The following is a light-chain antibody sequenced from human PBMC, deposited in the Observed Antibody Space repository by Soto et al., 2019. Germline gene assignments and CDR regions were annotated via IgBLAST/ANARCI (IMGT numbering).Light chain of an antibody. V-gene: IGKV3-20*01. Sequence: EMVLMQSRGTLSLSAGEGATLSCRASQSVNSNYLAWYQHKPGQAPTVLIFDTSRRANGVPARFSGSGSGTDFTLTISSLEPADFSVYYYPQYGSSQYTFGPGTKVNI. CDR2: DTS. J-gene: IGKJ3*01. CDR3: PQYGSSQYT. CDR1: QSVNSNY.